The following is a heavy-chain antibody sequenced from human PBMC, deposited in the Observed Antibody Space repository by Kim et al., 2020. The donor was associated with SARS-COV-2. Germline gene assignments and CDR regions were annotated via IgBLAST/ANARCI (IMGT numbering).Heavy chain of an antibody. CDR1: GHFFTRDS. D-gene: IGHD3-16*01. CDR2: IDCGNGNT. J-gene: IGHJ4*02. CDR3: LGGFYFDY. Sequence: ASVKVSCKTSGHFFTRDSIHWVRQAPGQGLEWMGGIDCGNGNTIYSQKFQGRVTFTTDTSASTASMELSFLRSEDSAVFYCLGGFYFDYWGQGTRVTVSS. V-gene: IGHV1-3*01.